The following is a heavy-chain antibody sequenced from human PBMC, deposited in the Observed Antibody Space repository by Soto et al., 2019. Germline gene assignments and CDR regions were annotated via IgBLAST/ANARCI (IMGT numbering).Heavy chain of an antibody. J-gene: IGHJ1*01. CDR3: ARGLYYGGNSAYFQH. CDR2: INHSGST. CDR1: GGSFSGYY. Sequence: SETLSLTCAVYGGSFSGYYWSWIRQPPGKGLEWIGEINHSGSTNYNPSLKSRVTISVDTSKNQFSLKLSSVTAVDTAVYYCARGLYYGGNSAYFQHWGQGTLVTVSS. V-gene: IGHV4-34*01. D-gene: IGHD4-17*01.